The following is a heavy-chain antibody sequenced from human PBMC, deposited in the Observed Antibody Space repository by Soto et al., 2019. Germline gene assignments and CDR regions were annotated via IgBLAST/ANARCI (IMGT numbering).Heavy chain of an antibody. CDR3: ARYYDYIWGSYRPGGDLCYFDY. CDR2: INHSGST. CDR1: GGSFSGYY. J-gene: IGHJ4*02. D-gene: IGHD3-16*02. V-gene: IGHV4-34*01. Sequence: SETLSLTCAVYGGSFSGYYWSWIRQPPGKGLEWIGEINHSGSTNYNPSLKSRVTISVDTSKNQFSLKLSSVTAADTAVYYCARYYDYIWGSYRPGGDLCYFDYWGQGTLVTVSS.